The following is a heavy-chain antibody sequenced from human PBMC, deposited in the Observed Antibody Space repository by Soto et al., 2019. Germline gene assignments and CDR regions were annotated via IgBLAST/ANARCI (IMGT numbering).Heavy chain of an antibody. Sequence: QITLKESGPTLVKPTQTLTLTCTFSGFSLSTSGVGVGWIRQPPGKALEWLAVIYWDDDKRYSPYLKSRLTITKDTSKNQLVLTMTNVDHGDTATYYCVHRATLGGSWDTGYLDYWGQGTLVTVSS. D-gene: IGHD6-13*01. CDR2: IYWDDDK. V-gene: IGHV2-5*02. CDR3: VHRATLGGSWDTGYLDY. CDR1: GFSLSTSGVG. J-gene: IGHJ4*02.